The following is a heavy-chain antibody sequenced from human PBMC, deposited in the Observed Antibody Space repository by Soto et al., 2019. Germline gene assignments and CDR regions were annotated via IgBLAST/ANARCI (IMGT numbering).Heavy chain of an antibody. CDR2: ISGSGGST. V-gene: IGHV3-23*01. CDR1: GFTFSSYA. J-gene: IGHJ4*02. Sequence: GGSLRLSCAASGFTFSSYAMSWVGQAPGKGLEWVSAISGSGGSTYYADSVKGRFTISRDNSKNTLYLQMNSLRAEDTAAYYCAKAHIVVVPAASFDYWGQGTLVTVSS. D-gene: IGHD2-2*01. CDR3: AKAHIVVVPAASFDY.